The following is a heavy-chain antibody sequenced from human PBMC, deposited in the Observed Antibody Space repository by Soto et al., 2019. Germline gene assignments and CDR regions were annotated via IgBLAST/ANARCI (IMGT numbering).Heavy chain of an antibody. V-gene: IGHV1-3*01. D-gene: IGHD2-2*01. CDR3: ARRIATGQLDP. J-gene: IGHJ5*02. Sequence: ASVKVSCKASGYTFTRYTMNRVRQAPGQRLEWMGWINPDNGNTKSSQKFQDRVIITRDTSASTAYMDLSSLRSEDTAVYYCARRIATGQLDPWGQGTLVTVS. CDR2: INPDNGNT. CDR1: GYTFTRYT.